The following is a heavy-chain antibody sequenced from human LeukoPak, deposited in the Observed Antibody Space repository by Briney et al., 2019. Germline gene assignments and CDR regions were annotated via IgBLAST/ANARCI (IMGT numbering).Heavy chain of an antibody. CDR3: ARATTVTTGKFDY. CDR2: IIPIFGTA. CDR1: GGTFSSYA. Sequence: ASVKVSCKASGGTFSSYAISWVRQDPGQGLEWMGGIIPIFGTANYAQKFQGRVTITADESTSTAYMELSSLRSEDTAVYYCARATTVTTGKFDYWGQGTLVTVSS. V-gene: IGHV1-69*13. D-gene: IGHD4-17*01. J-gene: IGHJ4*02.